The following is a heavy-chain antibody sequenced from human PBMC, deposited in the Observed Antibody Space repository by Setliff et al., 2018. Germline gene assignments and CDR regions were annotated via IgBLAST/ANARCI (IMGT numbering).Heavy chain of an antibody. CDR2: IIPVLDTT. Sequence: SVKVSCKVSGGSFSSYAISWVRQAPGQGPEWLGRIIPVLDTTDNSPKFQDRLTITADEPSRTVNMELHSLRSEDTALYYCARGVVNWAAFNIWGQGTMVTVSS. V-gene: IGHV1-69*11. CDR1: GGSFSSYA. CDR3: ARGVVNWAAFNI. D-gene: IGHD3-16*01. J-gene: IGHJ3*02.